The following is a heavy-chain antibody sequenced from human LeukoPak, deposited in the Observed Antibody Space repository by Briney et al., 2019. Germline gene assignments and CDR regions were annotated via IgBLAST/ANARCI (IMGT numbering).Heavy chain of an antibody. V-gene: IGHV3-30*18. D-gene: IGHD3-22*01. CDR1: GFTFSSYG. CDR2: ISYDGSNK. Sequence: PGESLRLSCAASGFTFSSYGMHWVRQAPGKGLEWVAVISYDGSNKYYADSVKGRFTISRDNSKNTLYLQMNSLRAEDTAVYYCAKLGYYEATDYWGQGTLVTVSS. J-gene: IGHJ4*02. CDR3: AKLGYYEATDY.